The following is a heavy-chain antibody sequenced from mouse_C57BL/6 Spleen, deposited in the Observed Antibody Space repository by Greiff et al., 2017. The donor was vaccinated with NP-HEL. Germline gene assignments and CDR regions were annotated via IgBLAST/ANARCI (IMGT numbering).Heavy chain of an antibody. V-gene: IGHV5S21*01. J-gene: IGHJ4*01. CDR1: GFTFSSYA. Sequence: EVKLMESGEGLVKPGGSLKLSCAASGFTFSSYAMSWVRQTPEKRLEWVAYISSGGDYIYYADTVKGRFTISRDNARNTLYLQMSSLKSEDTAMYYCTRRLYYGNYDYAMDYWGQGTSVTVSS. CDR3: TRRLYYGNYDYAMDY. CDR2: ISSGGDYI. D-gene: IGHD2-1*01.